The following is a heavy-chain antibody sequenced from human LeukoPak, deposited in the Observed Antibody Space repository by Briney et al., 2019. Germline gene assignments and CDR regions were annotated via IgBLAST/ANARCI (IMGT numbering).Heavy chain of an antibody. D-gene: IGHD3-22*01. J-gene: IGHJ4*02. V-gene: IGHV3-21*04. CDR1: GFTFSSYS. Sequence: PGGSLRPSCAASGFTFSSYSMNWVRQAPGKGLEWVSSISSSSSYIYYADSVKGRFTISRDNAKNSLYLQMNSLRAEDTAVYYCAKDRKVVVITGIDYWGQGTLVTVSS. CDR2: ISSSSSYI. CDR3: AKDRKVVVITGIDY.